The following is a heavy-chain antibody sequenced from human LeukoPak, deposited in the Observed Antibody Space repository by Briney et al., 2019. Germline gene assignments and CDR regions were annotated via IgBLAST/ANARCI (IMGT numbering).Heavy chain of an antibody. CDR2: VNPSGDST. D-gene: IGHD5-24*01. J-gene: IGHJ3*02. CDR1: GYTFTSYG. CDR3: ARVRDGYNDAYDI. Sequence: AASVKVSCKASGYTFTSYGISWVRQAPGQGLVWMGIVNPSGDSTNYAQNFQGRVTLTGDTSTSTDYMWRCAVRSVDTAVCYCARVRDGYNDAYDIWGQGTMVTVTS. V-gene: IGHV1-46*01.